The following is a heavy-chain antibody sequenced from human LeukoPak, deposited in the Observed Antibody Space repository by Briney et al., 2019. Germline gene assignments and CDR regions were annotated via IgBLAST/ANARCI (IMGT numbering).Heavy chain of an antibody. J-gene: IGHJ4*02. CDR2: ISAYNGNT. D-gene: IGHD5-24*01. CDR1: GYTFTSYG. CDR3: ARGKRWLQFRPYFDY. Sequence: GASVKVSCKASGYTFTSYGISWVRQAPGQGLEWMGWISAYNGNTNYAQKLQGRVTMTTDTSTSTAYMELRSLRSEDTAVYYCARGKRWLQFRPYFDYWGQGTLVTVSS. V-gene: IGHV1-18*01.